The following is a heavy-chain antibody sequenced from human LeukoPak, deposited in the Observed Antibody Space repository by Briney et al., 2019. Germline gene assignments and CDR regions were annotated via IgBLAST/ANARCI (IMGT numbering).Heavy chain of an antibody. V-gene: IGHV3-33*01. CDR1: GFTFTNYG. CDR3: ARAYYYDSSATPDY. J-gene: IGHJ4*02. Sequence: GGSLRPSCAASGFTFTNYGMHWVRQAPGKGLEWVAVIWYDGSIKYYADSVKGRFTIPRDNSKNTLYLQMNSLRAEDTAVYYCARAYYYDSSATPDYWGQGTLVTVSS. D-gene: IGHD3-22*01. CDR2: IWYDGSIK.